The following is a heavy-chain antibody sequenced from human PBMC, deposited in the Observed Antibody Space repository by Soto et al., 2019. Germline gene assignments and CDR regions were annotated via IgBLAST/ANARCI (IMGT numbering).Heavy chain of an antibody. V-gene: IGHV2-5*01. CDR3: AKRRAISNKLFFDH. D-gene: IGHD4-4*01. J-gene: IGHJ4*02. CDR2: LYWNDDE. CDR1: GVG. Sequence: GVGVGWIRQPPGKAPEWLALLYWNDDEWYSPFLRYRLSVTKDASENRVVLTMTHLDPTDTGTYYCAKRRAISNKLFFDHWGQGALVTVSS.